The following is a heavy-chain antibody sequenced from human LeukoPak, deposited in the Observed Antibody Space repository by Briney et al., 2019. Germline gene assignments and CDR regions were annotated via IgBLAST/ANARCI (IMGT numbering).Heavy chain of an antibody. CDR2: IRYDGSNK. D-gene: IGHD1-26*01. CDR1: GFTFSSYG. J-gene: IGHJ4*02. Sequence: GGSLRLSCAASGFTFSSYGMHWVRQAPGKGLEWVAFIRYDGSNKYYADSVKGRFTISRGNSKNTLYLQMNSLRAEDTAVYYCAKDVEWEPSPDSYFDYWGQGTLVTVSS. CDR3: AKDVEWEPSPDSYFDY. V-gene: IGHV3-30*02.